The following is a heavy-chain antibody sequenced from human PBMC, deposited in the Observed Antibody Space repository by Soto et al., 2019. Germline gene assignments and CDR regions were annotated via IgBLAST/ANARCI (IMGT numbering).Heavy chain of an antibody. CDR3: ARDRSSSPDYFDF. CDR1: GGSINSDDFY. J-gene: IGHJ4*02. CDR2: IDYNGRT. Sequence: SVILSLNCTVSGGSINSDDFYWSWIRQPPGEGLEWIGFIDYNGRTSYTTSLESRIAISLDTSKNQFSLRLSSVTAADTAVYYCARDRSSSPDYFDFWGPGTLDAVTS. V-gene: IGHV4-30-4*01. D-gene: IGHD2-15*01.